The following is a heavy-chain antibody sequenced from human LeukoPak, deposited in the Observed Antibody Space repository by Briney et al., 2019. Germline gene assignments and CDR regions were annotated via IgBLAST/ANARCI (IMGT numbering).Heavy chain of an antibody. CDR2: IYYSGST. D-gene: IGHD2-21*02. CDR3: ARDRARNCGGDCSAGDY. CDR1: GGSISRSSYY. J-gene: IGHJ4*02. Sequence: SETLSLTCTVSGGSISRSSYYWGWIRQPPGKGLEWIGSIYYSGSTYYNPSLKSRVTISVDTSKNQFSLKLSSVTAADTAVYYCARDRARNCGGDCSAGDYWGQGTLVTVSS. V-gene: IGHV4-39*07.